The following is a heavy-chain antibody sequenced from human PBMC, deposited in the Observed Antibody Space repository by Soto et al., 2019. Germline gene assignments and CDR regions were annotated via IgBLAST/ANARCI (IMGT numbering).Heavy chain of an antibody. D-gene: IGHD4-17*01. CDR2: INSDGSST. CDR1: GFTFSSYW. J-gene: IGHJ3*02. Sequence: EVQLVESGGGLVQPGGSLRLSCAASGFTFSSYWMHWVRQAPGKGLVWVSRINSDGSSTSYADSVKGRFTISRDNAKNTLYLQMNSLRAEDTAVYYCARGMGDYVSSGAFDIWGQGTMVTVSS. V-gene: IGHV3-74*01. CDR3: ARGMGDYVSSGAFDI.